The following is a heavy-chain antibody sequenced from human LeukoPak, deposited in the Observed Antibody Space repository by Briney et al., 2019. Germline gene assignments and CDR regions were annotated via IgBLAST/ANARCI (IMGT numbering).Heavy chain of an antibody. CDR1: GFTFSSYW. D-gene: IGHD6-19*01. CDR3: AREWSSGWNWFDP. Sequence: HSGGSLRLSCAAAGFTFSSYWMSWVRQAPGKGLEWVANIKQDGSEKYYVDSVKGRFTISRDNAKNSLYLQMNSLRAEDTAVYYCAREWSSGWNWFDPWGQGTLVTVSS. V-gene: IGHV3-7*01. CDR2: IKQDGSEK. J-gene: IGHJ5*02.